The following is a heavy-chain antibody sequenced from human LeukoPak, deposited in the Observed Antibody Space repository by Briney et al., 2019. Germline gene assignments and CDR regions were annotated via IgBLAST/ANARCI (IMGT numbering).Heavy chain of an antibody. V-gene: IGHV3-33*01. Sequence: GGSLRLSCAASGFTFSSYGMHWVRQAPGKGLEWVAVIWYDGGNKYYADSVKGRFTISRDNSKNTLYLQMSSLRAEDTAVYYCARDDIAVAGIFDYWGQGTLVTVSS. J-gene: IGHJ4*02. D-gene: IGHD6-19*01. CDR1: GFTFSSYG. CDR2: IWYDGGNK. CDR3: ARDDIAVAGIFDY.